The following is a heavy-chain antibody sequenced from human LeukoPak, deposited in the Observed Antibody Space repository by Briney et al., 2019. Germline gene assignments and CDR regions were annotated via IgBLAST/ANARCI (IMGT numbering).Heavy chain of an antibody. CDR3: ARTTEGYCRGRSCYSYYYYMDV. D-gene: IGHD2-15*01. J-gene: IGHJ6*03. Sequence: PSQTLSLTCTVPGGSISSYYWSWIRQPPGKGLEWIGYIYYSGSTNYNPSLKSRVTISVDTSKNQFSLKLRSATAADTAVYYCARTTEGYCRGRSCYSYYYYMDVWGKGTTVTVSS. V-gene: IGHV4-59*01. CDR1: GGSISSYY. CDR2: IYYSGST.